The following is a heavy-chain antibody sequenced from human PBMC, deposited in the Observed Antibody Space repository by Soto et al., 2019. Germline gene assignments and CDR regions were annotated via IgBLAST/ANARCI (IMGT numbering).Heavy chain of an antibody. CDR1: GYTFTSYA. CDR3: ARDRWDRYDFWSGYYTGNWFDP. D-gene: IGHD3-3*01. CDR2: INAGNGNT. J-gene: IGHJ5*02. Sequence: ASVKVSCKASGYTFTSYAMHWVRQAPGQRLEWMGWINAGNGNTKYSQKFQGRVTITRDTSASTAYMELSSLRSGDTAVYYCARDRWDRYDFWSGYYTGNWFDPWGQGTLVTVSS. V-gene: IGHV1-3*01.